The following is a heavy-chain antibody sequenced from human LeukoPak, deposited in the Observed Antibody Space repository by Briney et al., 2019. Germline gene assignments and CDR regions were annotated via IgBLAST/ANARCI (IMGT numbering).Heavy chain of an antibody. CDR2: INPNSGGT. CDR1: GYTFTGYY. D-gene: IGHD6-19*01. Sequence: ASVKVSCKASGYTFTGYYMHWVRQAPGQGLEWMGWINPNSGGTNYAQKFQGRVTMTRDTSISTAYMELRSLRSDDTAVYYCAREMGIAVAGTDYWGQGTLVTVSS. J-gene: IGHJ4*02. CDR3: AREMGIAVAGTDY. V-gene: IGHV1-2*02.